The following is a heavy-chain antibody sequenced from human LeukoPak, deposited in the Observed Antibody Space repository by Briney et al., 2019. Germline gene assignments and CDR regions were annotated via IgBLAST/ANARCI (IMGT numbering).Heavy chain of an antibody. Sequence: GGSLRLSCAASGVTFSSYGMHWVRQAPGNGLEWVAVISNDGSNKHYAGSVKGRFTISRDNAKNTLYLQMNSLRAEDTAVYYCAKDLTGVNYCLDQWGQGTLVTVSS. V-gene: IGHV3-30*18. J-gene: IGHJ4*02. CDR2: ISNDGSNK. D-gene: IGHD1-7*01. CDR1: GVTFSSYG. CDR3: AKDLTGVNYCLDQ.